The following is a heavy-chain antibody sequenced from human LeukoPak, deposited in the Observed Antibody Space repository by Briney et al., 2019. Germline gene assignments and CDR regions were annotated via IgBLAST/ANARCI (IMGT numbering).Heavy chain of an antibody. CDR2: ISSSSSTI. J-gene: IGHJ4*02. Sequence: PGGSLRLSCAASGFTFSSYSMNWVRQAPGKGLEWVSYISSSSSTIYYADSVKGRFTISRDNAKNSLYLQMNSLRAEDTAVYYCARGGYCSGGSCYKSCDYWGQGTLVTVSS. D-gene: IGHD2-15*01. CDR1: GFTFSSYS. CDR3: ARGGYCSGGSCYKSCDY. V-gene: IGHV3-48*04.